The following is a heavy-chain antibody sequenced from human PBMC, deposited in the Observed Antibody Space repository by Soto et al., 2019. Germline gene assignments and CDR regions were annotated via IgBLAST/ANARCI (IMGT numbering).Heavy chain of an antibody. V-gene: IGHV4-30-4*01. D-gene: IGHD4-17*01. CDR1: GGSISSGDYY. J-gene: IGHJ6*02. CDR2: IYYSGST. Sequence: QVQLQESGPGLVKPSQTLSLTCTVSGGSISSGDYYWSWIRQPPGKGLEWIGYIYYSGSTYYNPSLKIRVTISVDTSKNQFSLKLSSVTAADTAVYYCAKGDYYYYYYYGMDVWGQGTTVTVSS. CDR3: AKGDYYYYYYYGMDV.